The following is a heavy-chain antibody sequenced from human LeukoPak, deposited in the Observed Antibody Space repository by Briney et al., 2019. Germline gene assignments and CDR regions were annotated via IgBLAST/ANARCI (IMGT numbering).Heavy chain of an antibody. Sequence: SETLSLTCAVYGGSFSGYYWSWIRQPPGKGLEWIGYIYYSGSTNYNPSLKSRVTISVDTSENQFSLKLSSVTAADTAVYYCARERYCSGGSCYSHWFDPWGQGTLVTVSS. D-gene: IGHD2-15*01. V-gene: IGHV4-59*01. J-gene: IGHJ5*02. CDR2: IYYSGST. CDR3: ARERYCSGGSCYSHWFDP. CDR1: GGSFSGYY.